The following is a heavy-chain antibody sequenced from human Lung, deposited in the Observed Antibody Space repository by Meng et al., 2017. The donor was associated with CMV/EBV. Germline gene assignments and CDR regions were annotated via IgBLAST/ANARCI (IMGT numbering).Heavy chain of an antibody. CDR2: TSSSGSIK. D-gene: IGHD6-13*01. CDR1: EFIFSNYY. J-gene: IGHJ4*02. Sequence: CAASEFIFSNYYMNWIRQAPGKGLEWVSHTSSSGSIKYYADSVKGRFTIPRDNAKSSLYLQMNSLRAEDTAVYYCARAAGGSWYFDYWGQGTLVTVSS. CDR3: ARAAGGSWYFDY. V-gene: IGHV3-11*01.